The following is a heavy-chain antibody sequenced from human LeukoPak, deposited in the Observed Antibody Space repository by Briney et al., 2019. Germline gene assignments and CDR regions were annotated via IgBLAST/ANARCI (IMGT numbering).Heavy chain of an antibody. D-gene: IGHD5-12*01. CDR3: ARDIRLDY. V-gene: IGHV3-30-3*01. CDR1: GFTFSSYA. CDR2: ISYDGSNK. J-gene: IGHJ4*02. Sequence: PGRSLRLSCAASGFTFSSYAMHWVCQAPGKGLEWVAVISYDGSNKYYADSVKGRFTISRDNSKNTLYLQMNSLRAEDTAVYYCARDIRLDYWGQGTLVTVSS.